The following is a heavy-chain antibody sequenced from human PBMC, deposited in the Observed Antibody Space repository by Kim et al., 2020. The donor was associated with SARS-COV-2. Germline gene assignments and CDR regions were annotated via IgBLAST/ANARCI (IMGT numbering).Heavy chain of an antibody. Sequence: GGSLRLSCAASGFTVSSNYMSWVRQAPGKGLEWVSVIYSGGSTYYADSVKGRFTISRDNSKNTLYLQMNSLRAEDTAVYYCARDRDCSGGSCYSGYFDYWGHGTLVTVSS. D-gene: IGHD2-15*01. CDR1: GFTVSSNY. CDR3: ARDRDCSGGSCYSGYFDY. V-gene: IGHV3-53*01. J-gene: IGHJ4*01. CDR2: IYSGGST.